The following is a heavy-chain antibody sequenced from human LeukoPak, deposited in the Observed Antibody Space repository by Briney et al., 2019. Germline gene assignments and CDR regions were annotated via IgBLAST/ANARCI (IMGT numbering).Heavy chain of an antibody. J-gene: IGHJ4*02. CDR2: ISGSGGST. CDR3: AKDTSSSWTSIPFDY. D-gene: IGHD6-13*01. Sequence: GRSLRPSCAASGFTFSSYAMSWVRQAPGKGLEWVSAISGSGGSTYYADSVKGRFTISRDNSKNTLYLQMNSLRAEDTAVYYCAKDTSSSWTSIPFDYWGQGTLVTVSS. V-gene: IGHV3-23*01. CDR1: GFTFSSYA.